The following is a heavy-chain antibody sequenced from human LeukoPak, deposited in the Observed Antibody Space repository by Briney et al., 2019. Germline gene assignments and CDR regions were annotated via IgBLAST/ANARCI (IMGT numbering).Heavy chain of an antibody. CDR3: AKDLSRLRGYYDSSGYVLDY. V-gene: IGHV3-30*02. Sequence: GGSLRLSCAASGFTFSSYGMHWVRQAPGKGLEWVAFIRYDGSNKYYADSVKGRFTISRDNSKNTLYLQMNSLRAEDTAVYYCAKDLSRLRGYYDSSGYVLDYWGQGTLVTVSS. CDR2: IRYDGSNK. D-gene: IGHD3-22*01. CDR1: GFTFSSYG. J-gene: IGHJ4*02.